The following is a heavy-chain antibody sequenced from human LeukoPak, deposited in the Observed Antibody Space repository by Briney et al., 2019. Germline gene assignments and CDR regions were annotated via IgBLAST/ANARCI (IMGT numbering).Heavy chain of an antibody. J-gene: IGHJ4*02. CDR1: GGSISSYY. CDR3: ARHSITMIVVVVERFDY. D-gene: IGHD3-22*01. Sequence: SETLSLTCTVSGGSISSYYWSWIRQPPGKGLEWIGSIYSSGSTYYNPSLKSRVTISVDTSKNQFSLKLTSVTAADTAVYYCARHSITMIVVVVERFDYWGQGTLVTVSS. CDR2: IYSSGST. V-gene: IGHV4-59*05.